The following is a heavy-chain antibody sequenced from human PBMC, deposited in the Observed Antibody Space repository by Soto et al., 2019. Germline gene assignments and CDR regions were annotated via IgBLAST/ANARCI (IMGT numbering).Heavy chain of an antibody. J-gene: IGHJ4*02. V-gene: IGHV1-3*01. CDR2: INAGNGNT. CDR3: ARDPFPLLWFGEYASRPAYFDY. Sequence: GASVKVSCKASGYTFTSYAMHWVRQAPGQRLEWMGWINAGNGNTKYSQKFQGRVTITRDTSASTAYMELSSLRSEDTAVYYCARDPFPLLWFGEYASRPAYFDYWGQGTLVTVSS. D-gene: IGHD3-10*01. CDR1: GYTFTSYA.